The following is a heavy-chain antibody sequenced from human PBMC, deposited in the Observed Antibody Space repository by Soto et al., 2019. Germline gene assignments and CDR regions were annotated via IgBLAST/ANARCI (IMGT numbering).Heavy chain of an antibody. CDR2: IFSNEEK. V-gene: IGHV2-26*01. D-gene: IGHD3-16*02. J-gene: IGHJ6*02. CDR1: GFSLSNPRMG. Sequence: QVTLKESGPALVNPTETLTLTCTVSGFSLSNPRMGVSWIRQPPGEALEWLAHIFSNEEKSYSPSLKYRLSISKDTSKSQVVLTMTNMDPVDTATYYCARIVVTFEGVVVTDYYGMDVWGQGTTVTVSS. CDR3: ARIVVTFEGVVVTDYYGMDV.